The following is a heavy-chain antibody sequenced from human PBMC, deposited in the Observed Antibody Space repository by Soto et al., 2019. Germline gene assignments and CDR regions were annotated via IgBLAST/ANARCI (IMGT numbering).Heavy chain of an antibody. CDR3: ARTPGYSYGDY. D-gene: IGHD5-18*01. Sequence: ASVKVSCKASGYTFTNYGISWVRQAPGQRLEWMGWINAGNGNTKYSQKFQGRVTITRDTSASTAYMELSSLRSEDTAVYYCARTPGYSYGDYWGQRTLVTVSS. V-gene: IGHV1-3*01. J-gene: IGHJ4*02. CDR1: GYTFTNYG. CDR2: INAGNGNT.